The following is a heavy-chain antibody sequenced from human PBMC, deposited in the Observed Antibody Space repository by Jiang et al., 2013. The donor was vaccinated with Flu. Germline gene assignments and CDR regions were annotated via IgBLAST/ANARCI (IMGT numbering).Heavy chain of an antibody. J-gene: IGHJ4*02. D-gene: IGHD6-13*01. CDR2: ISYDGSNK. CDR1: GFTFSSYA. V-gene: IGHV3-30-3*01. CDR3: ARATSSSWYYFDY. Sequence: PGRSLRLSCAASGFTFSSYAMHWVRQAPGKGLEWVAVISYDGSNKYYADSVKGRFTISRDNSKNTLYLQMNSLRAEDTAVYYCARATSSSWYYFDYWGQGTLVTVSS.